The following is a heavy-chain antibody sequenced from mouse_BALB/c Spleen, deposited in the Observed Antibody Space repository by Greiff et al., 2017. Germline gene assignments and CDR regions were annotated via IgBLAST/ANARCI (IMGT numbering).Heavy chain of an antibody. V-gene: IGHV3-6*02. J-gene: IGHJ3*01. CDR3: ARSYYGSRAWFAY. CDR2: ISYDGSN. D-gene: IGHD1-1*01. Sequence: EVKLQESGPGLVKPSQSLSLTCSVTGYSITSGYYWNWIRQFPGNKLEWMGYISYDGSNNYNPSLKNRISITRDTSKNQFFLKLNSVTTEDTATYYCARSYYGSRAWFAYWGQGTLVTVSA. CDR1: GYSITSGYY.